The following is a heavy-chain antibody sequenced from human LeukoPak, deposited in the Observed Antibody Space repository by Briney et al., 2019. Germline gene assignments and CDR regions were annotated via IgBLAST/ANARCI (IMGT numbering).Heavy chain of an antibody. J-gene: IGHJ3*02. Sequence: GGSLRLSCAASGFTFSSYAMHWVRQAPGKGLEWVAVISYDGSNKYYADSVKGRFTISRDNSKNTLYLQMNSLRAEDTAVYYCARDSEFFYSGSSTDAFDIWGQGTMVTVSS. D-gene: IGHD1-26*01. CDR2: ISYDGSNK. CDR1: GFTFSSYA. CDR3: ARDSEFFYSGSSTDAFDI. V-gene: IGHV3-30-3*01.